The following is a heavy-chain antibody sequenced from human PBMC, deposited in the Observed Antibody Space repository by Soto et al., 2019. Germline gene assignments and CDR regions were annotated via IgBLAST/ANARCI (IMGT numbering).Heavy chain of an antibody. Sequence: EVQLLESGGGLVQPGGSLRLSCAASGFTFSSYAMSWVRQAPGKGLEWVSAISGSGGSTYYADSVKGRFTISRENSKNTLYLQMHGLRAEDTAVYYCAKVPGRVACYPPFPTWFGPWGQGRLVTVCS. J-gene: IGHJ5*02. CDR3: AKVPGRVACYPPFPTWFGP. V-gene: IGHV3-23*01. CDR2: ISGSGGST. D-gene: IGHD1-26*01. CDR1: GFTFSSYA.